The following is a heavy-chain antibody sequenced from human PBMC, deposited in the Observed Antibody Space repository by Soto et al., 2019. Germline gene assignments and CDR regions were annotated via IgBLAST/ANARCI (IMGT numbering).Heavy chain of an antibody. Sequence: GGSLRLSCAASGFTFSSYAMSWVRQAPGKGLEWVSAIIGSGDITTYAGSVKGRFTISRDNSKNTLYLQMHSLRAEDTAVYYCARRPSERRDFDYWGQGTLVTVSS. CDR2: IIGSGDIT. V-gene: IGHV3-23*01. CDR3: ARRPSERRDFDY. CDR1: GFTFSSYA. J-gene: IGHJ4*02. D-gene: IGHD6-6*01.